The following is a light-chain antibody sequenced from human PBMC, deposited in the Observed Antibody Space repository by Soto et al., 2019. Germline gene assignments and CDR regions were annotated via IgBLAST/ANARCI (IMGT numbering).Light chain of an antibody. CDR2: DGS. J-gene: IGLJ1*01. CDR1: SSDVGSYNL. V-gene: IGLV2-23*03. Sequence: QSALSQPASMSGSPGNAITISCTGTSSDVGSYNLVSWYQQFPDKAPKLIIYDGSERPSGVSDRFSGSKSGNTASLTISGLRAEDEAEYNSSSYAHSSSFAYVFGTGTKVTVL. CDR3: SSYAHSSSFAYV.